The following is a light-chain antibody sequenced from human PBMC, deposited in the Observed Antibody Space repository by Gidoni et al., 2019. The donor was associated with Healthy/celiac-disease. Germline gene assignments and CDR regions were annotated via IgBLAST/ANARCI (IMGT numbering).Light chain of an antibody. CDR3: QQYNSWPLT. CDR2: EAS. Sequence: EIVMTQSPATLSVSPGEIATLSCRASQSIGLNLAWFQQKPGQAPRLLIYEASTRATGIPARFSGIVSGTEFTLTISSLQSEDFAVYYCQQYNSWPLTFGGGTKVEIK. J-gene: IGKJ4*01. CDR1: QSIGLN. V-gene: IGKV3-15*01.